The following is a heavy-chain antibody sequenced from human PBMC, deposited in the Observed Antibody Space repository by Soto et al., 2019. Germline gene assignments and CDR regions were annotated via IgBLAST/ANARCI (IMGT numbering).Heavy chain of an antibody. V-gene: IGHV1-69*01. CDR2: ILTIFDTT. CDR3: ATGGRGYSSAPRFYFEY. J-gene: IGHJ4*02. CDR1: GGIFSSNA. D-gene: IGHD5-18*01. Sequence: QVQLVQSGAEVKKPGSSVKVSCQASGGIFSSNAISWVRQAPGQGLEWRGGILTIFDTTHYAQKFQGRVTITAEESTSTGYMELSSLKSEDTALYYCATGGRGYSSAPRFYFEYWGQGTLVTVSS.